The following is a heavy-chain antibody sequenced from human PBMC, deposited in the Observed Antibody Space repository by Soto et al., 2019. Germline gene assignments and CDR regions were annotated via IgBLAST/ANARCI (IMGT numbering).Heavy chain of an antibody. CDR3: TTVSLHFWWGAFDI. V-gene: IGHV3-15*07. CDR1: GFTFSRAW. J-gene: IGHJ3*02. CDR2: IRSKADGGTT. D-gene: IGHD2-8*02. Sequence: EVQLVESGGGLVKPGGSFRLSCAASGFTFSRAWVNWVRLAPGKGLEWVGRIRSKADGGTTDYTAPVEGRFTVSRDDSKNTAYLQMNSLKTEDTAVYYCTTVSLHFWWGAFDIWGLGTMVTVSS.